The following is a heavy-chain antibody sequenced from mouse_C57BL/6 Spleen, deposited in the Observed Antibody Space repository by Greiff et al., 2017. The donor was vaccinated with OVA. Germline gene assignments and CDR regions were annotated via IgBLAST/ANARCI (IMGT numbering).Heavy chain of an antibody. CDR1: GYTFTDYN. J-gene: IGHJ3*01. Sequence: EVQLQQSGPELVKPGASVKLPCKASGYTFTDYNMDWVKQSHGQSLEWIGDINPNNGGTNYNQKFKGKATLTVDKSSSTAYMELRTLTSEDTAVYAGYLFGITTVADWGQGTMVTVSA. CDR2: INPNNGGT. V-gene: IGHV1-18*01. D-gene: IGHD1-1*01. CDR3: YLFGITTVAD.